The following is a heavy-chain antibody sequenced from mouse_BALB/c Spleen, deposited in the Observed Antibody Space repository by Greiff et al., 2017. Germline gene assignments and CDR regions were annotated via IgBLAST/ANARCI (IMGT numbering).Heavy chain of an antibody. Sequence: EVKLMESGGGLVQPGGSLRLSCAPSGFTLPDYYMSWVRQPPGKALEWLGFISNNANGYPTEYSASVKGRFTISRDNSQSILYLQMNTLRAEDSATYYCARYGSYDWFAYWGQGTLVTVSA. V-gene: IGHV7-3*02. CDR2: ISNNANGYPT. D-gene: IGHD1-1*01. J-gene: IGHJ3*01. CDR3: ARYGSYDWFAY. CDR1: GFTLPDYY.